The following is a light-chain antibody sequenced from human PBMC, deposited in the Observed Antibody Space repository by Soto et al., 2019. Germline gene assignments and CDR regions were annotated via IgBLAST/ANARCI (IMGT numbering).Light chain of an antibody. Sequence: EIVLTQSPGTLSLSPGEKDTISCRASLSFSVSYLAWYQQKPGQAPSLLIYGASTRATGIPGRFSGSGFGTDFTLTISRLEPEDFAVYYCQQYGSSPKTFGQGTKVDIK. CDR3: QQYGSSPKT. CDR1: LSFSVSY. V-gene: IGKV3-20*01. J-gene: IGKJ1*01. CDR2: GAS.